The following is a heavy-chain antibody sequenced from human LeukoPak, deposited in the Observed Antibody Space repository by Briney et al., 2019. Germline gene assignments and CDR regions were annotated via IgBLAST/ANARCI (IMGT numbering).Heavy chain of an antibody. V-gene: IGHV4-4*07. CDR1: GGSISDHY. CDR2: IYGSGSA. Sequence: SETLFLTCTVSGGSISDHYWSWIRQPSGKGLEWIGRIYGSGSANYSPSLKSRVSMSVDTSNNYFSLNLTSVTAADTALYFCARDVRYASGWSTPESWGQGILVTVSS. J-gene: IGHJ5*02. D-gene: IGHD6-19*01. CDR3: ARDVRYASGWSTPES.